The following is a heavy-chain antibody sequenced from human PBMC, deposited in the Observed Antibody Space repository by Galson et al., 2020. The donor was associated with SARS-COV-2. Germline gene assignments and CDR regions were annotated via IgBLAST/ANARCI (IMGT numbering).Heavy chain of an antibody. CDR3: AKGDQKTTVRNSSSPDY. J-gene: IGHJ4*02. Sequence: GGSLRLSCAASGFTFSSYGMHWVRQAPGKGLEWVAVISYDGSNKYYADSVKGRFTISRDNSKNTLYLQMNSLRAEDTAVYYCAKGDQKTTVRNSSSPDYWGQGTLVTVSS. CDR1: GFTFSSYG. CDR2: ISYDGSNK. D-gene: IGHD6-6*01. V-gene: IGHV3-30*18.